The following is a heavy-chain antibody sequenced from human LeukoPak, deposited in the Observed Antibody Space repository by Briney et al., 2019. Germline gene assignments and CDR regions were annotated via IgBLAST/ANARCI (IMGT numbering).Heavy chain of an antibody. CDR1: GGSISSYY. Sequence: SETLSLTCTVFGGSISSYYWSWIRQPAGKGLEWIGRIYTSGSTNYNPSLKSRVTMSVDTSKNQFSLKLSSVTAADTAVYYCAREDGYGGNQGIDYWGQGTLVTVSS. D-gene: IGHD4-23*01. CDR3: AREDGYGGNQGIDY. V-gene: IGHV4-4*07. J-gene: IGHJ4*02. CDR2: IYTSGST.